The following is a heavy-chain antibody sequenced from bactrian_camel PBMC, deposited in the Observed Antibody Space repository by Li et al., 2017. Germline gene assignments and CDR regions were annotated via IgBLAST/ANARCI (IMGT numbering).Heavy chain of an antibody. D-gene: IGHD1*01. J-gene: IGHJ4*01. CDR2: IYTSTGRNRT. CDR3: AASTTLPGCLTLTPNY. V-gene: IGHV3S54*01. CDR1: GYIFSTLC. Sequence: VQLVESGGGSVQAGGSLRLSCAVSGYIFSTLCMAWFRQAPGKEREAVARIYTSTGRNRTYYHDSVQGRFVISVNNAKNTLVLQMNNLKPEDTAKYYCAASTTLPGCLTLTPNYWGQGTQVTV.